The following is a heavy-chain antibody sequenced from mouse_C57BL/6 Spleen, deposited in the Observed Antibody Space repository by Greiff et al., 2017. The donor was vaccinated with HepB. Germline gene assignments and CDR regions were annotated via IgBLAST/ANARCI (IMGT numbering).Heavy chain of an antibody. Sequence: EVQLQQSGPELVKPGASVKISCKASGYTFTDYYMNWVKQSHGKSLEWIGDINPNNGGTSYNQKFKGKATLTVDKSSSTAYMELRSLTSEDSAVYYCARRASSTMIKDYFDYWGQGTTLTVSS. V-gene: IGHV1-26*01. CDR3: ARRASSTMIKDYFDY. J-gene: IGHJ2*01. CDR1: GYTFTDYY. D-gene: IGHD2-4*01. CDR2: INPNNGGT.